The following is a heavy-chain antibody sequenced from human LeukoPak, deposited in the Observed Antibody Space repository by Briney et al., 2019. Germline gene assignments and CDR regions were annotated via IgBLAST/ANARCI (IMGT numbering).Heavy chain of an antibody. CDR2: ISYDGSNK. CDR3: PKEEGGGGGGFAY. D-gene: IGHD3-16*01. Sequence: PGGSLRLSCAASGFTFSSYGMHWVRQAPGKGLEWVAVISYDGSNKYYADSVKGRFTISRDNAKNTLYLQMNRLRAEDTAVYYCPKEEGGGGGGFAYWAQGPLVTVSS. J-gene: IGHJ4*02. V-gene: IGHV3-30*18. CDR1: GFTFSSYG.